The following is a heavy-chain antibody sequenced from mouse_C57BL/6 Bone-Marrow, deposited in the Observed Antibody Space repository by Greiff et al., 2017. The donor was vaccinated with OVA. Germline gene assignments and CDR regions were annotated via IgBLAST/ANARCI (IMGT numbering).Heavy chain of an antibody. V-gene: IGHV14-2*01. Sequence: VQLQQSGAELVKPGASVKLSCTASGFPIKDYYLHWVKQRTEQGLEWIGRIVPEDGETKYDPKFQGKATITADTSSNHAYLQLSSLTSEDTAVDYRARKGQLLRSPYAMAYWGQGTSVTVSS. D-gene: IGHD1-1*01. J-gene: IGHJ4*01. CDR3: ARKGQLLRSPYAMAY. CDR1: GFPIKDYY. CDR2: IVPEDGET.